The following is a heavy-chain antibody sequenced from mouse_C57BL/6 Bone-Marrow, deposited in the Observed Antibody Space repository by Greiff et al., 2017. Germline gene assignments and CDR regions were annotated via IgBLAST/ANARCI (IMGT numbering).Heavy chain of an antibody. J-gene: IGHJ3*01. V-gene: IGHV1-69*01. CDR3: ARGDYYGPWFAY. D-gene: IGHD1-1*01. CDR1: GYTFTSYW. CDR2: IDPSDSYT. Sequence: QVQLQQPGAELVMPGASVKLSCKASGYTFTSYWMHWVKQRPGQGLEWIGEIDPSDSYTNYNQKFKGKSTLTVDKSSSTAYMQLSSLTSEDSAVYDCARGDYYGPWFAYWGQGTLVTVSA.